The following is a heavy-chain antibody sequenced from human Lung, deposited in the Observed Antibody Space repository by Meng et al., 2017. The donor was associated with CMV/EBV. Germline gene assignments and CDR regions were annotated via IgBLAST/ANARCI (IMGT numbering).Heavy chain of an antibody. CDR2: ISYSGGT. V-gene: IGHV4-39*02. CDR3: ARFPPIPTFDY. Sequence: STNYYLGWIRQPPGKGLEWIGSISYSGGTYYNPSLRSLLPLSLAPSKLPFSLHLLSLPSSPPSFSSCARFPPIPTFDYWGQGTLVTVSS. CDR1: STNYY. J-gene: IGHJ4*02. D-gene: IGHD1-26*01.